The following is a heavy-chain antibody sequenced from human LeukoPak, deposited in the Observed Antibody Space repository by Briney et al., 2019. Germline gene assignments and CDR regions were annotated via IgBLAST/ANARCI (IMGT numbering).Heavy chain of an antibody. CDR2: IWYDGSNK. CDR1: GFTFSVAA. V-gene: IGHV3-33*08. D-gene: IGHD4-17*01. CDR3: VRGGPTVTTKQNFDY. J-gene: IGHJ4*02. Sequence: GGSLRLSCAASGFTFSVAAMTWVRQAPGKGLEWVAVIWYDGSNKYYADSVKGRFTISRDNSKNTLYLQMNSLRVEDTAVYYCVRGGPTVTTKQNFDYWGQGTLVTVSS.